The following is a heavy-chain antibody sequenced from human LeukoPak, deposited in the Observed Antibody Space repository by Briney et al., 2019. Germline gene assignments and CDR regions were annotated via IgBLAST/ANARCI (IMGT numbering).Heavy chain of an antibody. CDR3: ARLVISTIYCSSTSCSDY. J-gene: IGHJ4*02. Sequence: ASVKVSCKASGGTFSSYAISWVRQAPGQGLEWMGGIIPIFGTANYAQKFQGRVTITADESTGTAYMELSSLRSEDTAVYYCARLVISTIYCSSTSCSDYWGQGTLVTVSS. CDR1: GGTFSSYA. CDR2: IIPIFGTA. D-gene: IGHD2-2*01. V-gene: IGHV1-69*13.